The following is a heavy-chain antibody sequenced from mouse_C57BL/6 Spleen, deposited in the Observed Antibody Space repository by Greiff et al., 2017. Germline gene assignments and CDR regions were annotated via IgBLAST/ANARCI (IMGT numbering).Heavy chain of an antibody. Sequence: VHLVESGPELVKPGASVKISCKASGYAFSSSWMNWVKQRPGKGLEWIGRIYPGDGDTNYNGKFKGKATLTADKSSSTAYMQLSSLTSEDSAVYFCAREGSTMVTNYYAMDYWGQGTSVTVSS. J-gene: IGHJ4*01. CDR1: GYAFSSSW. CDR3: AREGSTMVTNYYAMDY. V-gene: IGHV1-82*01. D-gene: IGHD2-2*01. CDR2: IYPGDGDT.